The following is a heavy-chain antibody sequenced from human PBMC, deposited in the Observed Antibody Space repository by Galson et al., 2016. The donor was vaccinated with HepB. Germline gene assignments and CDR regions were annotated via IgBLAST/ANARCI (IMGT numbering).Heavy chain of an antibody. J-gene: IGHJ4*02. CDR3: ARDLYDSGSSPIDY. Sequence: SLRLSCAASGFIFSSYSMTWVRQAPGKGLEWVASISGSSDYICYSDSLRGRFTISRDNAKKSLYLQMNSLRAEDTAVYYCARDLYDSGSSPIDYWGLGTLVTVSS. D-gene: IGHD3-10*01. V-gene: IGHV3-21*03. CDR2: ISGSSDYI. CDR1: GFIFSSYS.